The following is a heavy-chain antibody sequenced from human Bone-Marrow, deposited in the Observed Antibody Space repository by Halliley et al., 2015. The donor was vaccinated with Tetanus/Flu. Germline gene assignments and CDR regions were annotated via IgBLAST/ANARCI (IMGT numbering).Heavy chain of an antibody. V-gene: IGHV4-39*01. D-gene: IGHD2-8*01. Sequence: TLSLTCTVSGDSISSDPYYWAWIRQPPGKGLEWIGSVFYSGSTYYNPSLTSRVTISIDSSKNQFSLKLTSLTAADTAVYFCARQGCANGVCYPTFDFWGQGTLVTVSS. J-gene: IGHJ4*02. CDR1: GDSISSDPYY. CDR2: VFYSGST. CDR3: ARQGCANGVCYPTFDF.